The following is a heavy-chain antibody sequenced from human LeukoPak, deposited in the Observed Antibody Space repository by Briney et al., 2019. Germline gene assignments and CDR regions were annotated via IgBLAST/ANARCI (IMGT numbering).Heavy chain of an antibody. Sequence: GGSLRLSCAASGLTFGNYAMNWVRQAPGKGLEWVSAISVSGDRTYYADSVKGRFTISRDSFKNTLYLQLNSLGAEDTAVYYCALKLKAPGPLDYWGQGTLVTVSS. CDR2: ISVSGDRT. CDR3: ALKLKAPGPLDY. D-gene: IGHD2-8*02. CDR1: GLTFGNYA. J-gene: IGHJ4*02. V-gene: IGHV3-23*01.